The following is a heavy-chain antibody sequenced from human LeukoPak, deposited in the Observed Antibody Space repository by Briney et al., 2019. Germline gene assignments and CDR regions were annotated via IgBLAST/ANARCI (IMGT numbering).Heavy chain of an antibody. D-gene: IGHD1-26*01. Sequence: GGSLRLSCAASGFTFICYGMHWVGQAPGKGLEWVAFIRYDGNNKYYADSVKGRFTISRDNSKNTLYLQMNSLRAEDTAVYYCAKVSSGSYERFDYWGQGTMVTVSS. J-gene: IGHJ4*02. V-gene: IGHV3-30*02. CDR2: IRYDGNNK. CDR1: GFTFICYG. CDR3: AKVSSGSYERFDY.